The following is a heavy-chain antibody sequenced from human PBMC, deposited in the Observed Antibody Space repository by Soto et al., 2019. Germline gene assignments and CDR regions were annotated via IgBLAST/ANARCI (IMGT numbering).Heavy chain of an antibody. J-gene: IGHJ4*02. CDR1: GFTFSSYA. V-gene: IGHV3-30-3*01. CDR3: ARDQEDIVVVPAAPLGY. D-gene: IGHD2-2*01. Sequence: QVQLVESGGGVVQPGRSLRLSCAASGFTFSSYAMHWVRQAPGKGLERVAVISYDGSNKYYADSVKGRFTISRDNSKNTLYLQMNSLRAEDTAVYYCARDQEDIVVVPAAPLGYWGQGTLVTVSS. CDR2: ISYDGSNK.